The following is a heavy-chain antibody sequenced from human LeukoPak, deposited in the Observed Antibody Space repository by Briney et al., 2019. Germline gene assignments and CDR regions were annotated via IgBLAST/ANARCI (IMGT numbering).Heavy chain of an antibody. V-gene: IGHV1-18*01. D-gene: IGHD6-19*01. CDR1: GYTFTSYG. J-gene: IGHJ4*02. CDR3: ARDPFLAVAGTPRPIPFGY. Sequence: TSVKVSCKASGYTFTSYGISRVRQAPGQGLEWMGWISAYNGNTNYAQKIQGRVTMTTDTSTSTAYMALRSLRSDDTAMYYCARDPFLAVAGTPRPIPFGYWGQGTLVTVSS. CDR2: ISAYNGNT.